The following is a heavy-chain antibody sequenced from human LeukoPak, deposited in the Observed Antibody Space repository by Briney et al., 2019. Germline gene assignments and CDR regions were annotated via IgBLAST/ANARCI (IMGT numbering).Heavy chain of an antibody. D-gene: IGHD3-22*01. CDR3: AKATRGPPGPYDSSGYDEYYFDC. J-gene: IGHJ4*02. V-gene: IGHV3-23*01. CDR2: ISGSGGST. Sequence: GGSLRLSCAASGFTFSSYAMRWVRQAPGKGLEWVSVISGSGGSTYYADSVKGRFTISRDNSKNTLYPQMNSLSAEDTAIYYCAKATRGPPGPYDSSGYDEYYFDCWGKGTLVTVSS. CDR1: GFTFSSYA.